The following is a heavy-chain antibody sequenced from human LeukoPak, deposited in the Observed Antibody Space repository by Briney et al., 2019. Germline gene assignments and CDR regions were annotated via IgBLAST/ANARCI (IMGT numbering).Heavy chain of an antibody. Sequence: GGSLRLSCAVSGFTFSSYTMHWVRQAPGKGLEWVSSISSTKTYIYYADSVKGRFTISRDNAKNSLYLQMNSLRAEDTAMYYCARGRDGYLGGYWGRGTLVTVSS. CDR2: ISSTKTYI. V-gene: IGHV3-21*01. CDR3: ARGRDGYLGGY. CDR1: GFTFSSYT. J-gene: IGHJ4*02. D-gene: IGHD5-24*01.